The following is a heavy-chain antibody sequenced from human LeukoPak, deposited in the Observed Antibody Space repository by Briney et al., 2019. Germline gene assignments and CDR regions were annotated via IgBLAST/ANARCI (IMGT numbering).Heavy chain of an antibody. Sequence: GGSLRLSCAASGFTFSSYAMSWVRQAPGKGLEWVSAISGSGGSTYYADSVKGRFTISRDNSKNTLYLQMNSLRAEDTAVYYCAKFGAWNFYYYMDVWGKGTTVTVSS. CDR3: AKFGAWNFYYYMDV. CDR2: ISGSGGST. J-gene: IGHJ6*03. CDR1: GFTFSSYA. D-gene: IGHD4/OR15-4a*01. V-gene: IGHV3-23*01.